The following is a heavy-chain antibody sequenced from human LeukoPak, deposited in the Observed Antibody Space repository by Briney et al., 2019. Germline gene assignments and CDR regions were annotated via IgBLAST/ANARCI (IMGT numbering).Heavy chain of an antibody. J-gene: IGHJ6*02. V-gene: IGHV1-18*01. CDR1: GYTFTSYG. CDR3: ARDPERHPYYYYGMDV. Sequence: ASVKVYCKASGYTFTSYGISWVRQAPGQGLEWMGWISAYNGNTNYAQKLQGRVTMTTDTSTSTAYMELRSLRSDDTAVYYCARDPERHPYYYYGMDVWGQGTTVTVSS. CDR2: ISAYNGNT. D-gene: IGHD1-1*01.